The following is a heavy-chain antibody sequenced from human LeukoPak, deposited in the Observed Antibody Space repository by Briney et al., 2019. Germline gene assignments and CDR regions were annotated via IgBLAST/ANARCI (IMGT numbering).Heavy chain of an antibody. Sequence: PGRSLRLSCAASGFTFDDYAMHWVRQAPGKGLEWVSLISGDGGSTYYADSVKGRFTISRDNSKNSLYLQMNSLRTEDTALYYCAKDTAPPYYYDSSGYYPRSDAFDIWGQGTMVTVSS. D-gene: IGHD3-22*01. CDR2: ISGDGGST. J-gene: IGHJ3*02. CDR3: AKDTAPPYYYDSSGYYPRSDAFDI. CDR1: GFTFDDYA. V-gene: IGHV3-43*02.